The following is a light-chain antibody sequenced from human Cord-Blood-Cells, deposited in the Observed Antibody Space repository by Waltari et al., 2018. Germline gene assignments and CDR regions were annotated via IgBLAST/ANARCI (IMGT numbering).Light chain of an antibody. V-gene: IGKV4-1*01. J-gene: IGKJ2*01. CDR1: HSVLYSSNNKNY. Sequence: DIAMTQSPDSMSVSLGESSTITCKSSHSVLYSSNNKNYLAWYQQKPGQPSKLLINWSSTRVSGVPDRFSVSGSGTDFTLTISSLQAKDVAVYYCQQYYSTPYTFGQGTKLEIK. CDR2: WSS. CDR3: QQYYSTPYT.